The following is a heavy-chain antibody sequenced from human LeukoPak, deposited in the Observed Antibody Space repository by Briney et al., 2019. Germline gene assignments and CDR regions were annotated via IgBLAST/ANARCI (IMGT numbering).Heavy chain of an antibody. J-gene: IGHJ4*02. D-gene: IGHD3-22*01. V-gene: IGHV3-23*01. CDR2: ISGSGGRT. Sequence: PGGSLRLSCAASGFTFSSYAMSWVRQAPGKGLEWVSVISGSGGRTYYADSLRGRFTISRDNAKNSLYLQMNSLRGEDTAVYYCARGAERSGYDYWGQGTLVTVAS. CDR3: ARGAERSGYDY. CDR1: GFTFSSYA.